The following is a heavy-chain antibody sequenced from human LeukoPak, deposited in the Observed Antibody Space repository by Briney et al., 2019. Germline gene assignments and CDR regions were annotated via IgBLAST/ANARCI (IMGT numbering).Heavy chain of an antibody. J-gene: IGHJ4*02. V-gene: IGHV4-30-2*01. CDR1: GGSISSGGYS. CDR2: IYPSGST. D-gene: IGHD3-10*01. Sequence: SQTRSLTCAVSGGSISSGGYSWSWIRQPTGKALEWIGYIYPSGSTHYNPSLKSRVTISIDRSKNQFSLKLSSVTAADTAVYYCARSLRGTDFDYWGQGTLVTVSS. CDR3: ARSLRGTDFDY.